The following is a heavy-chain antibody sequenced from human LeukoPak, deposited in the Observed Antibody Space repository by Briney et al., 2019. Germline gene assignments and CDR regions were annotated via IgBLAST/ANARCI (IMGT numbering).Heavy chain of an antibody. CDR1: GFTFSNAW. CDR2: IRSNSDGGTI. V-gene: IGHV3-15*07. CDR3: TTDLEYYDSSGYYYPLY. D-gene: IGHD3-22*01. Sequence: GGSLRLSCATSGFTFSNAWMNWVRQAPGKGLEWVGRIRSNSDGGTIDYAAPVKGRFTLSRDDSKTTLYLQMNSLQTEDTAVYYCTTDLEYYDSSGYYYPLYWGQGTLVTVSS. J-gene: IGHJ4*02.